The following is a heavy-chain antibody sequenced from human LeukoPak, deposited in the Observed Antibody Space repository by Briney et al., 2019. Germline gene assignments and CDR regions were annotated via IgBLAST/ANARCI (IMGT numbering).Heavy chain of an antibody. CDR3: ARVFPSDKPAATTDY. V-gene: IGHV3-30*01. Sequence: GRSLRLSCAASGFTFSGYAMHWVRQAPGKGLEWVAVISYDGSNKYYADSVKGRFTISRDNSKNTLYLQMNSLRAEDTAVYYCARVFPSDKPAATTDYWGQGTLVTVSS. J-gene: IGHJ4*02. D-gene: IGHD2-15*01. CDR2: ISYDGSNK. CDR1: GFTFSGYA.